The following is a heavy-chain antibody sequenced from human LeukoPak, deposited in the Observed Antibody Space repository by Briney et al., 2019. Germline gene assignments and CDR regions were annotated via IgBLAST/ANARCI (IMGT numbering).Heavy chain of an antibody. CDR2: IYYSGST. CDR1: GGSISSSSYY. J-gene: IGHJ4*02. Sequence: SETLSLTCTVSGGSISSSSYYWGWIRQPPGKGLEWIGSIYYSGSTYYNPSLKSRVSMSVDKSKNLFSLKLSSVTAADTAMYYCARVYCSSSSCYYFDYWGQGTLVTVSS. V-gene: IGHV4-39*07. CDR3: ARVYCSSSSCYYFDY. D-gene: IGHD2-2*01.